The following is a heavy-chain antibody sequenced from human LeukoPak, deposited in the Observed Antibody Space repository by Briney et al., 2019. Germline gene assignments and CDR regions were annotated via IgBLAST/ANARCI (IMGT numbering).Heavy chain of an antibody. J-gene: IGHJ4*02. CDR1: GYTFTVYY. V-gene: IGHV1-2*02. Sequence: ASVTVSFKASGYTFTVYYMHWVRQAPGQGLEWMGWINPNSGGTNYAQKFQGRVTMTRDTSISTAYMELSRLRSDDTAVYYCARDDCSSTSCYTLDYWGQGTLVTVSS. CDR3: ARDDCSSTSCYTLDY. D-gene: IGHD2-2*02. CDR2: INPNSGGT.